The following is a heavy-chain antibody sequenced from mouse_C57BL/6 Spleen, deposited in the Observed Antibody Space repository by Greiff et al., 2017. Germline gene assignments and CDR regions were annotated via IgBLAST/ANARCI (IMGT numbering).Heavy chain of an antibody. D-gene: IGHD1-1*01. J-gene: IGHJ3*01. CDR3: ARKDYGSSWFAY. CDR2: ISSGISTI. CDR1: GFTFSDYG. V-gene: IGHV5-17*01. Sequence: EVQGVESGGGLVKPGGSLKLSCAASGFTFSDYGMHWVRQAPERGLGWVAYISSGISTIYYADTVKGRFTISRDNAKNTLFLQMTSLRSEDTAMYYCARKDYGSSWFAYWGQGTLVTVSA.